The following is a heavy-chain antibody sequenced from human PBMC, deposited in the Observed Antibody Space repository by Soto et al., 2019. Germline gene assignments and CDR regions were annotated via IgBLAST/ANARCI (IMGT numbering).Heavy chain of an antibody. Sequence: EVQLLESGGVLVQPGGSLRLTCAASGFTFTNYAMNWVRLAPGKGLEWVSTISDSGSTYYADSVKGRFTISRDNSKNTLYLHMSSLRAEDTVVYFCAKGVDGPHCTRTSCLFYFDYWGQGTLVTVSS. D-gene: IGHD2-2*01. CDR1: GFTFTNYA. CDR2: ISDSGST. CDR3: AKGVDGPHCTRTSCLFYFDY. J-gene: IGHJ4*02. V-gene: IGHV3-23*01.